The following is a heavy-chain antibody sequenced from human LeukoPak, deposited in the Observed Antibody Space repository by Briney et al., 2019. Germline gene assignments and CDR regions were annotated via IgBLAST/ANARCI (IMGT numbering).Heavy chain of an antibody. CDR1: GGTFSSYA. D-gene: IGHD3-3*01. V-gene: IGHV1-69*05. J-gene: IGHJ6*03. CDR2: IIPIFGTA. Sequence: SVKVSCKASGGTFSSYAISWVRQAPGQGLEWMGGIIPIFGTASYAQKFQGRVTITTDESTSTAYMELSSLRSEDTAVYYCGGSTLNYDFWSGYPRYYYYYYMDVWGKGTTVTVSS. CDR3: GGSTLNYDFWSGYPRYYYYYYMDV.